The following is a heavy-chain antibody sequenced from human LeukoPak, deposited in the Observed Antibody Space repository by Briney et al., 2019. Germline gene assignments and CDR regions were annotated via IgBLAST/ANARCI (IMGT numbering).Heavy chain of an antibody. CDR1: GFTFSSYS. Sequence: GGSLRLSCAASGFTFSSYSMNWVRQSPGKGLEGVSYISSSSSTIYYADSVTARFTISRDNAKNSLYLQMNSLRAEDTAVYYCARDTHIYCGGYCYPFDCWGQGTLVTVSS. CDR3: ARDTHIYCGGYCYPFDC. J-gene: IGHJ4*02. D-gene: IGHD2-21*02. V-gene: IGHV3-48*01. CDR2: ISSSSSTI.